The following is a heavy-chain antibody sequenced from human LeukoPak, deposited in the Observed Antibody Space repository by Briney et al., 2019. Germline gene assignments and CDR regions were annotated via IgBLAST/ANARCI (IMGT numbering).Heavy chain of an antibody. CDR2: IIPIFGTA. CDR1: GGTFSSYA. V-gene: IGHV1-69*05. Sequence: SVKVSCRASGGTFSSYAISWVRQAPGQGLEWMGRIIPIFGTANYAQKFQGRVTITTDESTSTAYMELSSLRSEDTAVYYCARGYYDSSGYPIWGQGTMVTVSS. D-gene: IGHD3-22*01. J-gene: IGHJ3*02. CDR3: ARGYYDSSGYPI.